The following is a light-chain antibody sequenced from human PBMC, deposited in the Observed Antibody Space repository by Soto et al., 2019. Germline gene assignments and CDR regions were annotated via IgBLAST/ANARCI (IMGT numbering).Light chain of an antibody. V-gene: IGLV2-14*03. CDR1: SSDVGGYNY. CDR2: DVS. J-gene: IGLJ1*01. Sequence: QSVLTQPASVSGSPGQSITISCTGTSSDVGGYNYVSWYQHHPGKAPKLMIFDVSNRPSGVSNRFSGSKSGNTASLTISGLQPEDEADYYCSSYTPSYTRQIVFGTGTKVTVL. CDR3: SSYTPSYTRQIV.